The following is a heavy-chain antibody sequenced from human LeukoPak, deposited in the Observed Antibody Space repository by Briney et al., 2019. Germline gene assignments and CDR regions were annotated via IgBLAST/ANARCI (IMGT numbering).Heavy chain of an antibody. CDR2: ISSSSSYI. Sequence: GGSLRLSCAASGFTFSSYSMNWVRQAPGKGLEWVSSISSSSSYIYYADSVKGRFTISRDNAKNSLYLQMNSLRAEDTAVYYCARTGVAWEYYYDSSGYSYLDYWGQGTLVTVSS. J-gene: IGHJ4*02. D-gene: IGHD3-22*01. CDR1: GFTFSSYS. V-gene: IGHV3-21*01. CDR3: ARTGVAWEYYYDSSGYSYLDY.